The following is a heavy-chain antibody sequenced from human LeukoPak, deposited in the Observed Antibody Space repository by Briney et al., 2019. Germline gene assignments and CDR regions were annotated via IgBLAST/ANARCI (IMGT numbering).Heavy chain of an antibody. CDR2: INPNSGGN. CDR1: GYTFTGYY. J-gene: IGHJ5*02. V-gene: IGHV1-2*02. CDR3: ARIRTGPGYGEFYH. D-gene: IGHD3-10*01. Sequence: ASVKVSCKASGYTFTGYYMHWLRQAPGQGLEWMGWINPNSGGNSYAQKFPGTVTKTRDTSIRKAYMQLSRLRSDDTAVYYCARIRTGPGYGEFYHWGQGTLVTVSS.